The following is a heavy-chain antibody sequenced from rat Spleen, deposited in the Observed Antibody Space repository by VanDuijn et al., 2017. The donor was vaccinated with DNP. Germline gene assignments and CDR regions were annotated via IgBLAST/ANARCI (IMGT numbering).Heavy chain of an antibody. CDR1: GFSLTSNN. CDR3: TRRYYED. V-gene: IGHV2-41*01. Sequence: QVQLTESGPGLVQSSETLSLTCTVAGFSLTSNNVHWVRQPPGKGLEWMGVIWNTGGTRYNSILKSRLSIRKDTSKSQVFLKMNRLQTEDTAIYFCTRRYYEDWGQGVMVTVSS. J-gene: IGHJ2*01. CDR2: IWNTGGT.